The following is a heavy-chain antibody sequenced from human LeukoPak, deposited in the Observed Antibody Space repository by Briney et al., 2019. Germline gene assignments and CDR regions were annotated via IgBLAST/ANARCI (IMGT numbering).Heavy chain of an antibody. D-gene: IGHD2-2*01. CDR3: AISSTSGGYYYYYYMDV. V-gene: IGHV1-8*03. CDR1: GYTFTSYD. Sequence: ASVKVSCKASGYTFTSYDINWVRQATGQGLEWMGWMNPNSGNTGYAQKFQGRVTITRNTSISTAYMELSSLRSEDTAVYYCAISSTSGGYYYYYYMDVWGKGTTVTFSS. J-gene: IGHJ6*03. CDR2: MNPNSGNT.